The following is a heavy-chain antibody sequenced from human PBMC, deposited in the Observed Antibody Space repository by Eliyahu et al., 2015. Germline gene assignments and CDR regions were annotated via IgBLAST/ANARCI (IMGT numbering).Heavy chain of an antibody. J-gene: IGHJ4*02. CDR2: IGGGGTTK. D-gene: IGHD1-26*01. Sequence: EVQLLESGGGLVQXGXSLXXSCAXSGFXFSSXAMSWVRQAPGKGLEWVSGIGGGGTTKYYADSVTGRFTISRDNPKNTVYLQMKSLRAEDTAVYYCAKDRVGYYDYWGQGTLVTVSS. V-gene: IGHV3-23*01. CDR1: GFXFSSXA. CDR3: AKDRVGYYDY.